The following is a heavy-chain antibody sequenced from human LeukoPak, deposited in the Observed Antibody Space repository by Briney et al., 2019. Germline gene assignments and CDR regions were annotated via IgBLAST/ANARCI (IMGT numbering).Heavy chain of an antibody. CDR1: GYSISSGYY. CDR3: AREGYSGYDPKNYFDY. Sequence: SETLSLTCAVPGYSISSGYYWGWIRQPPGKGLEWIGSIYHSGSTYYNPSLKSRVTISVDTSKNQFSLKLSSVTAADTAVYYCAREGYSGYDPKNYFDYWGQGTLVTVSS. CDR2: IYHSGST. D-gene: IGHD5-12*01. V-gene: IGHV4-38-2*02. J-gene: IGHJ4*02.